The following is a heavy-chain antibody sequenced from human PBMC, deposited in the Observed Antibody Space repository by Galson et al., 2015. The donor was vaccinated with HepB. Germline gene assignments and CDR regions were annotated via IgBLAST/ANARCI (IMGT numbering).Heavy chain of an antibody. D-gene: IGHD2-2*01. CDR1: GFTFSSYW. CDR3: ARDLRYCSSTSCYGLESDY. CDR2: IKQDGSEK. V-gene: IGHV3-7*01. Sequence: SLRLSCAASGFTFSSYWMSWVRQAPGKGLEWVANIKQDGSEKYYVDSVKGRFTISRDNSKNTLYLQMNSLRAEDTAVYYCARDLRYCSSTSCYGLESDYWGQGTLVTVSS. J-gene: IGHJ4*02.